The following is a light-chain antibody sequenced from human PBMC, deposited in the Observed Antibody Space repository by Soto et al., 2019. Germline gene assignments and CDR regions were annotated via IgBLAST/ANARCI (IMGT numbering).Light chain of an antibody. CDR3: TAWDDNLSAVV. CDR2: EVS. V-gene: IGLV2-14*01. CDR1: SSDVGTYNS. Sequence: QSALTQPSSVSGSPGQSITISCTGTSSDVGTYNSVSWYQQHSGKAPKLMIYEVSNRPSGVSNRFSGSKSGNTASLTISGLQAEDEADYYCTAWDDNLSAVVFGGGTQLTVL. J-gene: IGLJ2*01.